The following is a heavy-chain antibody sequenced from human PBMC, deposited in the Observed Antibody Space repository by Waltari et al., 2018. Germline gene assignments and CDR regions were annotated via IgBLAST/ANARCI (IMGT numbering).Heavy chain of an antibody. J-gene: IGHJ3*02. V-gene: IGHV1-69*12. CDR1: GGTFSSYA. CDR2: IIPIFGTA. Sequence: QVQLVQSGAEVKKPGSSVQVSCKASGGTFSSYATSWVRQAPGQGLEWMGWIIPIFGTANYAQKFQGRVTITADESTSTAYMELSSLRSEDTAVYYCARVYYDSSGYPPASNAFDIWGQGTMVTVSS. D-gene: IGHD3-22*01. CDR3: ARVYYDSSGYPPASNAFDI.